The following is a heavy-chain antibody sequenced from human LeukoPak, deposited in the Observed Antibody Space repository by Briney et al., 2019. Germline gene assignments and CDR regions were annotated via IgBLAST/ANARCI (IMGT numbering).Heavy chain of an antibody. J-gene: IGHJ4*02. CDR3: ARVGGGSSSWYGNYYFDY. Sequence: SVKVSCKASGGTFSSYAISWVRQAPGQGLEWMGGIIPIFGTANYAQKFQGRVTITADKSTSTAYMELRSLRSDDTAVYYCARVGGGSSSWYGNYYFDYWGQGTLVTVSS. CDR1: GGTFSSYA. D-gene: IGHD6-13*01. CDR2: IIPIFGTA. V-gene: IGHV1-69*06.